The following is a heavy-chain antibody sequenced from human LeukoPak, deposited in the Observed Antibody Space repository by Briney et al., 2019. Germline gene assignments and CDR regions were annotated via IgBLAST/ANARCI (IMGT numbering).Heavy chain of an antibody. CDR1: GFTFSSYW. Sequence: PGGSLRLSCAASGFTFSSYWMSWVRQAPGKGLEWVANIKQDGSEKYYVDSVKGRFTISRDNAKNSLYLQMSSLRAEDTAVYYCAREGGGGFWSGCEYWGQGTLVTVSP. D-gene: IGHD3-3*01. J-gene: IGHJ4*02. CDR3: AREGGGGFWSGCEY. V-gene: IGHV3-7*01. CDR2: IKQDGSEK.